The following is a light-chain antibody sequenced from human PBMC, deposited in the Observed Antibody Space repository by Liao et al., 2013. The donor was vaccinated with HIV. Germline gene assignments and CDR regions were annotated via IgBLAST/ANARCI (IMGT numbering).Light chain of an antibody. CDR3: QAWDSSTVV. Sequence: SYEVTQPPSASVSPGQTASITCSGEKLGDKYTSWYQQKTGQSPVLVIYQDTKRPSGIPERFSASNSGNTATLTISGAQPLDEADYYCQAWDSSTVVFGGGTKLTVL. V-gene: IGLV3-1*01. J-gene: IGLJ2*01. CDR2: QDT. CDR1: KLGDKY.